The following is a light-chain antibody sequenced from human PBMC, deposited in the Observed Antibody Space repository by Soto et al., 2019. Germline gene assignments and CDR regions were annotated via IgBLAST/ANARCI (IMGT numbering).Light chain of an antibody. V-gene: IGKV3-20*01. CDR1: QSVSNTY. J-gene: IGKJ4*01. CDR3: QQHGTSPERT. CDR2: GAS. Sequence: EIVLTQSPGTLSLSPGERATLSCRASQSVSNTYLAWYQQKPGQAPRLLISGASSRATGIPDRFSGSGSGTDFSLTISRLEPEDFAVYYCQQHGTSPERTFGGGTRVEIK.